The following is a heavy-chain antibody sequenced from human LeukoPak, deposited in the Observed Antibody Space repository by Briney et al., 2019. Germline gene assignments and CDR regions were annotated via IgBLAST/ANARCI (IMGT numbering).Heavy chain of an antibody. CDR3: ATQNWGSRAFDY. J-gene: IGHJ4*02. V-gene: IGHV3-66*01. CDR2: LYSGGNT. Sequence: GGSLRLSCAVSGFTVSSSHMSWVRQAPGRGLEWVSVLYSGGNTFYEASVKGRFTISRDNSKNTLYLQMTSLRAEDTAVYYCATQNWGSRAFDYWGQGTMVTVSS. CDR1: GFTVSSSH. D-gene: IGHD7-27*01.